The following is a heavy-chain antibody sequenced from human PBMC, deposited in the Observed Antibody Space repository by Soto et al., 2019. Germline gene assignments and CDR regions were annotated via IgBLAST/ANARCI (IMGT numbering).Heavy chain of an antibody. CDR3: ARAPGYCSGGSCDYWYLDL. J-gene: IGHJ2*01. CDR2: ISAYNGNT. CDR1: GYTFTSYG. D-gene: IGHD2-15*01. Sequence: ASVKVSCKASGYTFTSYGISWVRQAPGQGLEWMGWISAYNGNTNYAQKLQGRVTMTTDTSTSTAYMELRSLRSDDTAVYYCARAPGYCSGGSCDYWYLDLWGRGTLVTVSS. V-gene: IGHV1-18*01.